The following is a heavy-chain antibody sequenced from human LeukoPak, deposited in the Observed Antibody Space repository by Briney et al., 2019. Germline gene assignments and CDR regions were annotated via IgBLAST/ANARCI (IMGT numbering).Heavy chain of an antibody. V-gene: IGHV4-39*01. CDR3: AGEYSSSSFDY. J-gene: IGHJ4*02. CDR2: IYYSGST. D-gene: IGHD6-6*01. Sequence: KASETLSLTCTVSGGSISSSSYYWGWIRQPPGKGLEWIGSIYYSGSTYYNPSLKSRVTISVDTSKNQFSLKLSSVTAADTAVYCCAGEYSSSSFDYWGRGTLVTVSS. CDR1: GGSISSSSYY.